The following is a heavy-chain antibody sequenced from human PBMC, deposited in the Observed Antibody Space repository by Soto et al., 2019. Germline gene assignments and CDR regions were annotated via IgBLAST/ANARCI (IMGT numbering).Heavy chain of an antibody. D-gene: IGHD2-15*01. CDR2: IYHSGST. CDR3: ARAIVVVVAARRNYYYYYMDV. V-gene: IGHV4-4*02. J-gene: IGHJ6*03. CDR1: SGSISSSNW. Sequence: QVQLQESGPGLVKPSGTLSLTCAVSSGSISSSNWWSWVRQPPGKGLEWIGEIYHSGSTNYNPSLKSRVTISVDKSKNQFSLKLSSVTAADTAVYYCARAIVVVVAARRNYYYYYMDVWGKGTTVTVSS.